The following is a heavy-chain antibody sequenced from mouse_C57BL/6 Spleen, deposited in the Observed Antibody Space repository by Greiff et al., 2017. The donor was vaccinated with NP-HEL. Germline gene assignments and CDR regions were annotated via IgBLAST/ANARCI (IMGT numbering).Heavy chain of an antibody. J-gene: IGHJ1*03. CDR1: GYTFTDYN. Sequence: SGPELVKPGASVKIPCKASGYTFTDYNMDWVKQSHGKSLEWIGDINPNNGGTIYNQKFKGKATLTVDKSSSTAYMELRSLTSEDTAVYYCARSYDYDGGDWYFDVWGTGTTVTVSS. CDR3: ARSYDYDGGDWYFDV. V-gene: IGHV1-18*01. D-gene: IGHD2-4*01. CDR2: INPNNGGT.